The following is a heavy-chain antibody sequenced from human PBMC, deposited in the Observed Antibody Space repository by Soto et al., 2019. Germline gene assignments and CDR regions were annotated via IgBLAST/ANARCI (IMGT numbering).Heavy chain of an antibody. CDR1: GFTFSTYS. CDR2: ISGSGDST. D-gene: IGHD1-1*01. V-gene: IGHV3-23*01. Sequence: GGSLRLSCAASGFTFSTYSMSWVRQAPGKGLEWVSVISGSGDSTYYADSVKGRFTISRDNSKNTLYLQMNSLRAEDTAVYYCAKRATGTYFDYWGQGTLVTVSS. CDR3: AKRATGTYFDY. J-gene: IGHJ4*02.